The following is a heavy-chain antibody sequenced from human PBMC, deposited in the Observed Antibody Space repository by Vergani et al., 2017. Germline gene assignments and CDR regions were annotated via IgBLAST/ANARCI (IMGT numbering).Heavy chain of an antibody. Sequence: EVQLVESGGDLVQTGRSLRLSCTASGFTFGYYAMDWFRQAPGQGREWVGGIRSKAYGQATIYAASVKGRFTISRDDSKSIAYLQMNNLQTEDTAMYYCVRDQVTMLRGSDALDIWGQGTMVTVSS. J-gene: IGHJ3*02. CDR2: IRSKAYGQAT. CDR3: VRDQVTMLRGSDALDI. D-gene: IGHD3-10*01. V-gene: IGHV3-49*03. CDR1: GFTFGYYA.